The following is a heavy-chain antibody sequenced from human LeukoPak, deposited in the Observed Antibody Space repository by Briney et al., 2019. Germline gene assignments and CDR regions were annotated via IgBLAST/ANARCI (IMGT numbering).Heavy chain of an antibody. CDR3: ARGYIAGWIPYDY. CDR1: GGSMNSNSYY. J-gene: IGHJ4*02. CDR2: FYYTGST. V-gene: IGHV4-39*01. Sequence: SETLSLTCTVSGGSMNSNSYYWGWIRQPPGEGLEWIGSFYYTGSTYYNPSLKSRVTISADTSKNQFSLRLSSVAAADTAVYYCARGYIAGWIPYDYWGQGTLVTVSS. D-gene: IGHD5-18*01.